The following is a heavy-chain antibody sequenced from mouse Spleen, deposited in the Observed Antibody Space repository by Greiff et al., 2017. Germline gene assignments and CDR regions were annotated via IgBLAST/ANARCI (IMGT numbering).Heavy chain of an antibody. D-gene: IGHD2-3*01. Sequence: VQLQQSGPVLVKPGASVKMSCKASGYTFTDYYMNWVKQSHGKSLEWIGVINPYNGGTSYNQKFKGKATLTVDKSSSTAYMELNSLTSEDSAVYYCARDYDGYPFDYWGQGTTLTVSS. CDR2: INPYNGGT. V-gene: IGHV1-19*01. CDR1: GYTFTDYY. J-gene: IGHJ2*01. CDR3: ARDYDGYPFDY.